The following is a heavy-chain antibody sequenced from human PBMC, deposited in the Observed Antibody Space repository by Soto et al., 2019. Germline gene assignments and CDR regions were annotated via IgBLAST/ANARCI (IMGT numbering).Heavy chain of an antibody. V-gene: IGHV4-59*01. D-gene: IGHD5-12*01. Sequence: SETLSLTCTVSGDSIRSYYWTWIRQPPGKGLELIGYIYYSGSTRYNPSLKSRVTISVDMSKNQFSLKLSSVIAADTAVYYCARAYGGFDNGLDVRGQGTVVTVSS. CDR3: ARAYGGFDNGLDV. CDR1: GDSIRSYY. CDR2: IYYSGST. J-gene: IGHJ6*02.